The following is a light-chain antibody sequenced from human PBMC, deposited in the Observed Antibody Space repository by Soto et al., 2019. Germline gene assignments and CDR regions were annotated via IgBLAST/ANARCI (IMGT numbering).Light chain of an antibody. CDR1: QSVSSSQ. J-gene: IGKJ1*01. Sequence: EIMLTQSPGTLSLSPGERATLSCRASQSVSSSQLGWYQQKPGQAPRLLIYGACSRATGISDRFSGSGSGTDSTLTISRLEPENFAVYFCQQNGSSALTFGQGTKVDIK. CDR3: QQNGSSALT. CDR2: GAC. V-gene: IGKV3-20*01.